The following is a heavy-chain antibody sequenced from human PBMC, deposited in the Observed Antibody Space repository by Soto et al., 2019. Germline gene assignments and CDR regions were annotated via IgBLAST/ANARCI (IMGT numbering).Heavy chain of an antibody. CDR1: GFTVSSNY. V-gene: IGHV3-53*01. J-gene: IGHJ4*02. CDR3: ARDLIDTAMAN. Sequence: GGSLRLSCAASGFTVSSNYMSWVRQAPGKGLEWVSVIYSGGSTYYADSVKGRFTISRDNSKNTLYLQMNSLRAEDTAVYYCARDLIDTAMANWGQGTLVTVSS. D-gene: IGHD5-18*01. CDR2: IYSGGST.